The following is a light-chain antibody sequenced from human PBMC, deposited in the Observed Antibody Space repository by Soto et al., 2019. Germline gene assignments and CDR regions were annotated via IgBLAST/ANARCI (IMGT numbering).Light chain of an antibody. V-gene: IGKV3-15*01. CDR2: DAS. Sequence: EIVMTQSPATLSVSPGERATLSCRASQSVSSNLAWYQQKPGQPPGLLIHDASTGATGVPARFSGSGSGTEFTLTISSLQSEDFAVYYCQQYNNWPPTFGQGTKVEI. CDR3: QQYNNWPPT. J-gene: IGKJ1*01. CDR1: QSVSSN.